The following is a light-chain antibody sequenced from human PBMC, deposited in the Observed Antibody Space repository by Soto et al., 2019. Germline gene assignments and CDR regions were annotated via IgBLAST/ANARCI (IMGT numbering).Light chain of an antibody. J-gene: IGKJ2*01. Sequence: EIVLTQSPATLSLSPGERATLSCRASQSVSSYLAWYQQKPGQAPRLLIYDASNRATGIPARCSGSGSGTDFPLTSSSLEPEYFAVYYCQQRSNWPPTFGQGTKLEIK. V-gene: IGKV3-11*01. CDR2: DAS. CDR3: QQRSNWPPT. CDR1: QSVSSY.